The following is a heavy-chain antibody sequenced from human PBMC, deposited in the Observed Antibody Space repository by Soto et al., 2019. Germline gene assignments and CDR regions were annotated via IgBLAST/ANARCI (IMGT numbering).Heavy chain of an antibody. Sequence: PSETLSLTCTASGGSVSSGSYYWSWIRQPPGKGLEWIGYIYYSGSTNYNPSLKSRVTISVDTSKNQFSLKLSSVTAADTAVYYCARGALTIVVVTKYYFDYWGQGTLVTVSS. CDR3: ARGALTIVVVTKYYFDY. V-gene: IGHV4-61*01. J-gene: IGHJ4*02. CDR1: GGSVSSGSYY. D-gene: IGHD3-22*01. CDR2: IYYSGST.